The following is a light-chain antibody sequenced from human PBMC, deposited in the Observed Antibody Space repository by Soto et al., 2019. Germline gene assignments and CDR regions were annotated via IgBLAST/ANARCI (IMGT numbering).Light chain of an antibody. CDR2: HTS. CDR3: HQYNNWPPST. J-gene: IGKJ5*01. CDR1: QSVGGS. V-gene: IGKV3-11*01. Sequence: ETVLTQSPGTLSLSPWERATLSCRASQSVGGSLAWYQQRPGQAPRLLVYHTSNRATGIPDRFSGSGSGTDFTLTISSLEPEDFGVYFCHQYNNWPPSTFGQGTRLEIK.